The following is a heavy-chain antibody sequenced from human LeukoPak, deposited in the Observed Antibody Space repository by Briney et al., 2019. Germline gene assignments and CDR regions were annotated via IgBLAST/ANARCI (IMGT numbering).Heavy chain of an antibody. CDR2: INPGYSDI. CDR1: GYSFTSYW. V-gene: IGHV5-51*01. J-gene: IGHJ4*02. CDR3: ARHDKGYSGYVTLDY. D-gene: IGHD5-12*01. Sequence: GESLKISCKGSGYSFTSYWMGWVRQMTGKGREWMGIINPGYSDIRYSLSFQGQVTISADKSISTDYLQWSSLKASDTAIYYCARHDKGYSGYVTLDYWGQGTLVTVSS.